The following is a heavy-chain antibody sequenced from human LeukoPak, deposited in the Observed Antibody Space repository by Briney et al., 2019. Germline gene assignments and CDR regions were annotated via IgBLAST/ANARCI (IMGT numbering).Heavy chain of an antibody. CDR1: GFTFSDYY. CDR2: ISSSGSTI. Sequence: GGSLRLSCAASGFTFSDYYMSWIRQAPGKGLEWVSYISSSGSTIYYADSVKGRFTISRDNAKNSLYLQMDSLRAEDTAVYCCARFDRDGYNYAFDIWGQGTMVTVSS. J-gene: IGHJ3*02. V-gene: IGHV3-11*01. D-gene: IGHD5-24*01. CDR3: ARFDRDGYNYAFDI.